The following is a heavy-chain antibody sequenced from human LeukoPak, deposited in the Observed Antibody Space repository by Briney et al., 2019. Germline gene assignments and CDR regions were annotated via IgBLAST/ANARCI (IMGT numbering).Heavy chain of an antibody. CDR2: INHSGST. CDR3: ARDCSSTSCRSNRAFDI. V-gene: IGHV4-34*01. Sequence: SETLSLTCAVYGGSFSGYYWSWIRQPPGKGLEWIGEINHSGSTNYNPSLKSRVTMSVDTSKNQFSLKLSSVTAADTAVYYCARDCSSTSCRSNRAFDIWGQGTMVTVSS. CDR1: GGSFSGYY. D-gene: IGHD2-2*01. J-gene: IGHJ3*02.